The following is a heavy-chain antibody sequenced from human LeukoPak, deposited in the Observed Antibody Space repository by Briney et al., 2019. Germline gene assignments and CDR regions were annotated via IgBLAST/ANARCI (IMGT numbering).Heavy chain of an antibody. J-gene: IGHJ4*02. CDR1: GYTFTYRY. CDR2: ITPFNGNT. CDR3: AYGSGRCFDY. V-gene: IGHV1-45*02. D-gene: IGHD3-10*01. Sequence: SVKVSCKASGYTFTYRYLHWVRQAPGQALEWMGWITPFNGNTNYAQKFQDRVTITRDRSMSTAYMELSSLRSEDTAMYYCAYGSGRCFDYWGQGTLVTVSS.